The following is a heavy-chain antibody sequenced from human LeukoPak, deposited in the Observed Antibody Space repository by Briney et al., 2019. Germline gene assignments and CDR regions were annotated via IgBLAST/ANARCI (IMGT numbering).Heavy chain of an antibody. J-gene: IGHJ6*03. V-gene: IGHV1-2*02. D-gene: IGHD5-18*01. CDR3: ARAGLPIYYYYMDV. Sequence: GASVKVSCKASGYTFTGYFMHWVRQAPGQGLEWMGWINPNSGGTNYQGRVTMTRDTSISTAYMELSGLRSNDTAVYYCARAGLPIYYYYMDVWGKGTTVTVSS. CDR1: GYTFTGYF. CDR2: INPNSGGT.